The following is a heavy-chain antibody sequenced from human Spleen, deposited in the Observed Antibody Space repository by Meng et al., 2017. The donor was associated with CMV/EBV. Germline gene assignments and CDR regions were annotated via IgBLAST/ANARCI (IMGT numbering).Heavy chain of an antibody. CDR3: ARGGWGAFVDAFDI. V-gene: IGHV3-53*01. Sequence: GESLKISCAASGFTFDDYGMTWVRQAPGKGLEWVSLISSGVTSYFADSVKGRFTISRDNSKNTLYLHMNSLRAEDTAVYYCARGGWGAFVDAFDIWGQGTMVTVSS. D-gene: IGHD3-16*01. J-gene: IGHJ3*02. CDR1: GFTFDDYG. CDR2: ISSGVTS.